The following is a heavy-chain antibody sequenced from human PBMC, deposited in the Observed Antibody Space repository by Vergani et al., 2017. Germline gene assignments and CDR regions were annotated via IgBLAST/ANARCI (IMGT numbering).Heavy chain of an antibody. D-gene: IGHD2-2*01. CDR1: GGTFSSYA. CDR3: ARGGVVVPAAVGYNWFDP. J-gene: IGHJ5*02. V-gene: IGHV1-69*12. CDR2: SIPIFGTA. Sequence: QVQLVQSGAEVKKPGSSVKVSCKASGGTFSSYAISWVRQAPGQGLEWMGGSIPIFGTANYAQKFQGRVTITADESTSTAYMELSSLRSEDTAVYYCARGGVVVPAAVGYNWFDPWGQGTLVTVSS.